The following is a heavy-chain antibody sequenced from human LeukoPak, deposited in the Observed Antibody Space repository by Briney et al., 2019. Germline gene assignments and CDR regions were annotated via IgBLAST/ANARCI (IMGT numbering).Heavy chain of an antibody. CDR2: VKNRGDGMAT. CDR1: TFTKAW. Sequence: GGSLRLSCVLSTFTKAWMNWVRQAPGKGLEWVGRVKNRGDGMATDYAAPVKGRFIISRDDSKKMVYLQMDSLKTEDTAVYFCTTEYFGGFEYWGQGTLVTVSS. V-gene: IGHV3-15*07. J-gene: IGHJ4*02. D-gene: IGHD3-16*01. CDR3: TTEYFGGFEY.